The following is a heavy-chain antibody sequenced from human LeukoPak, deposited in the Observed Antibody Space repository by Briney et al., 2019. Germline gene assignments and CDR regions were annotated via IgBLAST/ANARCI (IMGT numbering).Heavy chain of an antibody. D-gene: IGHD5-12*01. Sequence: GGSLRLSCAASGFTFSSYWMSWVRQAPGKGLEWVANIKQDGSEKYYVDSVKGRFTISRDNAKNSLYLQMNSLRAEDTAVYYCARADHPDSGYEPFDYRGQGTLVTVSS. CDR1: GFTFSSYW. CDR3: ARADHPDSGYEPFDY. CDR2: IKQDGSEK. J-gene: IGHJ4*02. V-gene: IGHV3-7*01.